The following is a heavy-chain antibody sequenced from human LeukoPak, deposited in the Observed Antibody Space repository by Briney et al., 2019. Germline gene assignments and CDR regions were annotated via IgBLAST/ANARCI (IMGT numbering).Heavy chain of an antibody. V-gene: IGHV1-2*02. D-gene: IGHD6-19*01. CDR1: GYTFTAYY. J-gene: IGHJ6*03. CDR2: INPNSGGT. CDR3: ASSGWYTGYMDV. Sequence: ASVKVSCKASGYTFTAYYVHWVRQAPGQGLEWMGWINPNSGGTNYAQKFQGRVTMTRDTSISTAYMELSRLRSDDTAVYYCASSGWYTGYMDVWGKGTTVTVSS.